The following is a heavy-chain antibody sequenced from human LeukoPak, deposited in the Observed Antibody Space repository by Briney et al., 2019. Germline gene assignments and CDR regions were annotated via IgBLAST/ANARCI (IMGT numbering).Heavy chain of an antibody. CDR3: ITGGSGSFYNPFDY. CDR1: GYSFTNYW. V-gene: IGHV5-51*01. D-gene: IGHD3-10*01. CDR2: IYPGDSDT. J-gene: IGHJ4*02. Sequence: GESLKTSCKGSGYSFTNYWIGWVRQMPGKGLEWMGIIYPGDSDTRYSPSFQGQVTISAAKSISTAYLQCSSLKASDTAMYYCITGGSGSFYNPFDYWGQGTLVIVSS.